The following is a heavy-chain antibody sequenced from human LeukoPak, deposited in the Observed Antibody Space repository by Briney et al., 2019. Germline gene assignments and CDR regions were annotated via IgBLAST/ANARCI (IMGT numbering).Heavy chain of an antibody. CDR3: ARDYVWGSPGHFDY. D-gene: IGHD3-16*01. CDR1: GYTFTSYG. V-gene: IGHV1-69*05. CDR2: IIPIFGTA. J-gene: IGHJ4*02. Sequence: ASVKVSCKASGYTFTSYGISWVRQAPGQGLEWMGGIIPIFGTANYAQKFQGRVTITTDESTSTAYMELSSLRSEDTAVYYCARDYVWGSPGHFDYWGQGTLVTVSS.